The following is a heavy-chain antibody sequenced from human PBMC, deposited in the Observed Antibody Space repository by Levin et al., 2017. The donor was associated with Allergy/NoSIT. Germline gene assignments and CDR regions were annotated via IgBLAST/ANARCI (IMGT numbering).Heavy chain of an antibody. CDR2: ISFDGSNK. CDR1: GLTFSSYG. V-gene: IGHV3-30*18. Sequence: LSLTCAASGLTFSSYGMHWVRQAPGKGLEWVAVISFDGSNKYYADSVKGRFTISRDNSKNTLYLQMHSLRAEDTAVYFCAKGRPALNHLLLCFAVGSPCDGFDSWGRGTKVTVSS. D-gene: IGHD2-2*01. CDR3: AKGRPALNHLLLCFAVGSPCDGFDS. J-gene: IGHJ3*02.